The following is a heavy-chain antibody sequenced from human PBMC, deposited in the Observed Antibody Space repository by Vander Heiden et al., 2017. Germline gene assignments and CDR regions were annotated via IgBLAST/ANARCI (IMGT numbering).Heavy chain of an antibody. CDR3: ARMKQQLGGYFDY. V-gene: IGHV3-30-3*01. J-gene: IGHJ4*02. CDR1: GFIFTNYA. D-gene: IGHD6-13*01. CDR2: ISNEGSNK. Sequence: QVQLVESGGGGVQPGRSLVLSCAASGFIFTNYALHWLRQAPGKGLEWVAVISNEGSNKYYADSVKGRFTISRDNSKNTVYLQMKSLRAEDTAVYYCARMKQQLGGYFDYWGQGTLVTVSS.